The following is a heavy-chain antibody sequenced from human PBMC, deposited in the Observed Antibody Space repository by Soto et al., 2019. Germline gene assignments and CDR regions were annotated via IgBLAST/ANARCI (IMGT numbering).Heavy chain of an antibody. Sequence: QVQLVQSGAEVKKPGASVKVSCKASEYIFTNYDFNWVRQAPGQGFEWMGWMNPNNEKTGYAQKFQGRVTMTRDTARSTAYMELSSLRSEDTAVYYCARGPRSWGFDYWGQGTLVIVSS. V-gene: IGHV1-8*01. J-gene: IGHJ4*02. CDR1: EYIFTNYD. D-gene: IGHD2-15*01. CDR3: ARGPRSWGFDY. CDR2: MNPNNEKT.